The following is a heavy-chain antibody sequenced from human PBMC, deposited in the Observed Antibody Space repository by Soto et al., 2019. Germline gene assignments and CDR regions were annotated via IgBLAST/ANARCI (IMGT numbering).Heavy chain of an antibody. CDR3: VKDKRFRIRWAFDH. V-gene: IGHV3-23*01. J-gene: IGHJ4*02. D-gene: IGHD2-15*01. Sequence: PVGSLRLSCATSGFTFSSYAMSCVRQAPGKGLEWVSAISGSGGSTYYADSVKGRFTISRDNSKNTLYLQMNSLRAEDTAVYYFVKDKRFRIRWAFDHWGQGTL. CDR2: ISGSGGST. CDR1: GFTFSSYA.